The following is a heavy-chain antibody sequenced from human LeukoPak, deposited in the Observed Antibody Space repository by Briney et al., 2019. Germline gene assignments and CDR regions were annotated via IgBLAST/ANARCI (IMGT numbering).Heavy chain of an antibody. Sequence: PGGSLRLSCAASGFTFSSYGMHWVRQAPGKGLEWVAVIWYDGSNKYYADSVKGRFTFSRDNSKNTLYLQMNSLRAEDTAVYYCARDYDATSNYFDYWGQGTLVTVSS. CDR3: ARDYDATSNYFDY. CDR2: IWYDGSNK. D-gene: IGHD3-16*01. V-gene: IGHV3-33*01. J-gene: IGHJ4*02. CDR1: GFTFSSYG.